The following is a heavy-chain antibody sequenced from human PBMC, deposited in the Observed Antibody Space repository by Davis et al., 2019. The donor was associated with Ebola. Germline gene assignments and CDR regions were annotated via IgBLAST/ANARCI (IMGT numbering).Heavy chain of an antibody. Sequence: PGGSLRLSCAASGFTFSSYAMHWVRQAPGKGLEWVAVISYDGSNRYYADSVKGRFTISRDNSKDTLYPQMNSLRAEDTAVYYCARQELLRLGELSFFDYWGQGTLVTVSS. CDR1: GFTFSSYA. CDR3: ARQELLRLGELSFFDY. J-gene: IGHJ4*02. V-gene: IGHV3-30*04. CDR2: ISYDGSNR. D-gene: IGHD3-16*02.